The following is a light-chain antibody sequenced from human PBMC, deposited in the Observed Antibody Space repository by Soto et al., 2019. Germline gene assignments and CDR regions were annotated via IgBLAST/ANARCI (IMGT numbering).Light chain of an antibody. CDR1: QSTNNY. CDR3: QQCGSSPWT. J-gene: IGKJ1*01. CDR2: AAS. Sequence: EIVMTQSPATLSVSPGERATLSCRASQSTNNYLAWYQQKPGQAPRLLIYAASSRATGIPDRFSGGGSGTDFTLTISRLEPEDFAVYYCQQCGSSPWTFGQGTKVDI. V-gene: IGKV3-20*01.